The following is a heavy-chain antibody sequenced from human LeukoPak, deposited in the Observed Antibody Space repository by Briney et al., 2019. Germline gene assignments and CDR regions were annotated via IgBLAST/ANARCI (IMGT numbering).Heavy chain of an antibody. V-gene: IGHV3-21*01. D-gene: IGHD2-2*02. CDR3: ARESCSSTSCYISYYYYYMDV. CDR2: ISSSSSYI. J-gene: IGHJ6*03. CDR1: GFTFSSYS. Sequence: GGSLRLSCAASGFTFSSYSMNWVRQAPGKGLEWVSSISSSSSYIYYADSVKGRFTISRDNAKNSLYLQMNSLRAEDTAVYYCARESCSSTSCYISYYYYYMDVWGKGTTVTVSS.